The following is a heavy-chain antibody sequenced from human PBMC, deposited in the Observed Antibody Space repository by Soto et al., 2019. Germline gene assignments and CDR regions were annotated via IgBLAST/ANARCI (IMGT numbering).Heavy chain of an antibody. V-gene: IGHV1-69*01. D-gene: IGHD6-13*01. Sequence: QVQLVQSGAEVKKPGSSVKVSCKASGGNFSSYAISWVRQAPGQGLEWMGGIIPIFGTANYAQKFQGRVTITADESTSTAYMELSSLRSEDTAVYYCARLGTPYYSSSWGNWFDPWGQGTLVTVFS. J-gene: IGHJ5*02. CDR1: GGNFSSYA. CDR3: ARLGTPYYSSSWGNWFDP. CDR2: IIPIFGTA.